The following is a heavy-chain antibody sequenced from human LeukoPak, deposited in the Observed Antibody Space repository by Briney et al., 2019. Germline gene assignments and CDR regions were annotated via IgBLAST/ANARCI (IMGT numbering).Heavy chain of an antibody. Sequence: GGSLRLSCAASGFTFSSYTIHWVRQAPGKGLEWVAVISSDGSNKYYADSVKGRFTNSRDNSKNTLYLQMNSLRAEDTAVYYCARSGSIWQNWFDPWGQGTLVTVSS. CDR3: ARSGSIWQNWFDP. D-gene: IGHD6-13*01. CDR2: ISSDGSNK. J-gene: IGHJ5*02. V-gene: IGHV3-30-3*01. CDR1: GFTFSSYT.